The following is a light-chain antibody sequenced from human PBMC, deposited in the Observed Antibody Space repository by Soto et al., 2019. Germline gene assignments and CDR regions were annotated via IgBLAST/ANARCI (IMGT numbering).Light chain of an antibody. Sequence: EIVMSQSPATLSVSLGERATLSCRASQSVSNNLAWYQQKPGQAPRLLIYAASTRATGIPARFSGSGSATEFTLTISSLQSEDFAVYYCQQYNNWPPLTFGGGTKVEIK. CDR1: QSVSNN. J-gene: IGKJ4*01. V-gene: IGKV3-15*01. CDR3: QQYNNWPPLT. CDR2: AAS.